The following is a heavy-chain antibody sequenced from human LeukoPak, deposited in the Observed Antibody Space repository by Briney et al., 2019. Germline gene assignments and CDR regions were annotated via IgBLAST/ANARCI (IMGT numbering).Heavy chain of an antibody. Sequence: PGGSLRLSCAASGFTVSSNYMSWVRQAPGKGLEWVSVFYSGGSTYYADSVKGRFTISRDNSKNTLYLQMNSLRAEDTAVYYCVRGDYGDYTLFDYWGQGTLVTVSS. CDR2: FYSGGST. V-gene: IGHV3-53*01. D-gene: IGHD4-17*01. J-gene: IGHJ4*02. CDR3: VRGDYGDYTLFDY. CDR1: GFTVSSNY.